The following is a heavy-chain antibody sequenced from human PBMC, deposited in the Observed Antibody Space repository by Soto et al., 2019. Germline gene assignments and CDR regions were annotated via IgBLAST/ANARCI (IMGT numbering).Heavy chain of an antibody. D-gene: IGHD3-22*01. J-gene: IGHJ4*02. Sequence: SHTLSLTCAVPGYSISSGYYWGWIRQPPGKGLEWIGSIYHSGITYYNPSLKSRVTISVDTSKNQFSLKLSSVTAADTAVYYCARGPAFNYDSSGYPFDYWGQGTLVTVSS. CDR2: IYHSGIT. CDR1: GYSISSGYY. CDR3: ARGPAFNYDSSGYPFDY. V-gene: IGHV4-38-2*01.